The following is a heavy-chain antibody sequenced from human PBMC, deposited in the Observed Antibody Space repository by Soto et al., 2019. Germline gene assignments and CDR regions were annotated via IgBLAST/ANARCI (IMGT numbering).Heavy chain of an antibody. D-gene: IGHD2-15*01. CDR3: AIGDGGSSSCYYYYAMDV. CDR1: GGSISRKDYS. J-gene: IGHJ6*02. V-gene: IGHV4-30-2*01. Sequence: QLQLQESGSGLVKPLQTLSLTCAVSGGSISRKDYSWSWVRQPPGKGLEWVGYIYDTAPTYYNPFVKSRVTMSVDTSNNQFSLKLTSVTAADTAVYYWAIGDGGSSSCYYYYAMDVWGQGTTVTVSS. CDR2: IYDTAPT.